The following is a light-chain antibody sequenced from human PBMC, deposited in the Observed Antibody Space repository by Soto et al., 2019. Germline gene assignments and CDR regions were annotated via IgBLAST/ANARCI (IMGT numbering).Light chain of an antibody. Sequence: EIVLTQSPATLSLSPGERATLSCRASQSISSYLAWYQHKPGQAPMLLIYDASTRATGIPARFSGSGSGTEFTLTISSLQSEDFAVYYCQQYNNWPLTFGGGTKVDI. CDR3: QQYNNWPLT. CDR2: DAS. CDR1: QSISSY. J-gene: IGKJ4*01. V-gene: IGKV3-15*01.